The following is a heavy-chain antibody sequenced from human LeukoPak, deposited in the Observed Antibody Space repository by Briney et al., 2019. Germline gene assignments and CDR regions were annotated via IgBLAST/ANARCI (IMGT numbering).Heavy chain of an antibody. V-gene: IGHV3-15*01. CDR2: IKSKTDGGTT. D-gene: IGHD3-10*01. CDR3: TTLYGSGSYCDY. CDR1: GFTFSNAW. Sequence: PGGSLRLSCAASGFTFSNAWMSWVRQAPGKGLEWVGRIKSKTDGGTTDYAAPVKGRFTISRDDSKNTLYLQMNSLKTEDTAVYYCTTLYGSGSYCDYWGQGTLVTVSS. J-gene: IGHJ4*02.